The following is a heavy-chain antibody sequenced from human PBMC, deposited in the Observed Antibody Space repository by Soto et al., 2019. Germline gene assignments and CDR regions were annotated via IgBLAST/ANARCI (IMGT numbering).Heavy chain of an antibody. CDR1: GGSISSYY. V-gene: IGHV4-59*01. CDR2: IYYSGST. CDR3: ARGKRAIDYYYYYMAV. Sequence: SETLSLTCTVSGGSISSYYWSWIRQPPGKGLEWIGYIYYSGSTNYNPSLKSRVTISVDTSKNQFSLKLSSVTAADTAVYYCARGKRAIDYYYYYMAVWGKGTTVTVPS. J-gene: IGHJ6*03.